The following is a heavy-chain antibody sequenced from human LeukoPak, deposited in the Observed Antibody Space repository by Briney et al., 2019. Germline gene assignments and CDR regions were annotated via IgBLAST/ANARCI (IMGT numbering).Heavy chain of an antibody. Sequence: QAGGSLRLSCVTSGFTFSNHEMNWVRQAPGKGLEWVAYTSRGGSDISYADSAKGRFTISSDIASNTLYLQMNSLRVEDTAVYFCVRARLIRLETFFDYWGQGTLVTVSS. CDR1: GFTFSNHE. CDR3: VRARLIRLETFFDY. D-gene: IGHD2-21*01. V-gene: IGHV3-48*03. J-gene: IGHJ4*02. CDR2: TSRGGSDI.